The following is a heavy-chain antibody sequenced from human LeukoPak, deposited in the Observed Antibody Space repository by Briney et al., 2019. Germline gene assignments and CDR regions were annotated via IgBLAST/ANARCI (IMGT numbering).Heavy chain of an antibody. V-gene: IGHV3-49*03. CDR1: GFTFGDYT. CDR2: IRSKAYGGTT. J-gene: IGHJ4*02. D-gene: IGHD4-23*01. Sequence: GGSLRLSCTGSGFTFGDYTMSWFRQAPGKGLEWVGFIRSKAYGGTTEYAASVKGRFIISRDDSKSIAYLQMNSLKTEDTAVYYCTRDRTTVVKWYFDYWGQGTLVTVSS. CDR3: TRDRTTVVKWYFDY.